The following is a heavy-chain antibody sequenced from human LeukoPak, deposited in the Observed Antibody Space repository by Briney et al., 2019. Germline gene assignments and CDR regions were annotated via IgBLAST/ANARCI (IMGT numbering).Heavy chain of an antibody. CDR2: INPNSGGT. V-gene: IGHV1-2*02. CDR3: XXXXRPVSGRYYYGMDV. D-gene: IGHD3-10*01. CDR1: GYTFTGYY. J-gene: IGHJ6*02. Sequence: ASVKVSCKASGYTFTGYYMHWVRQAPGQGLEWMGWINPNSGGTNYAQKFQGRVTMTRDTSISTAYMELSRLRSDDTAVYYCXXXXRPVSGRYYYGMDVWGQGTTVTVSS.